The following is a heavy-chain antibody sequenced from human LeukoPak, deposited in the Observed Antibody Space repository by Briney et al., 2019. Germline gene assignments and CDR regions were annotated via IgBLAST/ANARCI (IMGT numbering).Heavy chain of an antibody. V-gene: IGHV1-18*01. CDR2: ISPYNGNT. Sequence: ASVKVSCKASGSSFTGYGISWVRQAPGQGLEWMGWISPYNGNTNYAQKLQGRVTMTTDTSTSTAYMDLRSLTSDDTAVYYFARSREINYYDSSGHFDYWGQGTLVSVSS. J-gene: IGHJ4*02. CDR3: ARSREINYYDSSGHFDY. CDR1: GSSFTGYG. D-gene: IGHD3-22*01.